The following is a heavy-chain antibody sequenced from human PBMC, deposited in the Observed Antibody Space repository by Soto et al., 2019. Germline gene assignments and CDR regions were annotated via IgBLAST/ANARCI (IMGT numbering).Heavy chain of an antibody. CDR2: INSDGSTT. J-gene: IGHJ4*02. D-gene: IGHD2-15*01. Sequence: PGGSLRLSCAASGFTFISYWMHWVRQAPGKGLVWVSRINSDGSTTIYADSVKGRFTISRDNAKNTLYLQMNSLTVEDTAVYYSARRYCSGGSCYQLDDWGRGTLVTVSS. CDR3: ARRYCSGGSCYQLDD. V-gene: IGHV3-74*01. CDR1: GFTFISYW.